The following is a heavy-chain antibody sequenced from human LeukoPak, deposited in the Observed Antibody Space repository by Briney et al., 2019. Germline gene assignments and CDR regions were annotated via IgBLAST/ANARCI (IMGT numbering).Heavy chain of an antibody. D-gene: IGHD5-18*01. CDR1: SGSISSGSYY. V-gene: IGHV4-61*02. CDR3: ARDSGTAMPSKGVDY. Sequence: SQTLSLTCTVSSGSISSGSYYWIWIRQPAGKGLEWIGRIYTSGNTNYNPSLKSRVTISVDTSKNQFSLKLSSVTAADTAVYYCARDSGTAMPSKGVDYWGQGTLVTVSS. CDR2: IYTSGNT. J-gene: IGHJ4*02.